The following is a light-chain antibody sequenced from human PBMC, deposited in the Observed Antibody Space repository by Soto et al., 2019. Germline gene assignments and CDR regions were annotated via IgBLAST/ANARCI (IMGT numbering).Light chain of an antibody. CDR2: TVS. Sequence: DIRLTQSQSFLSASVGDRVTITCRASQGIGNNLAWYQGKPGKAPKLLIYTVSTLQSGVPSRFSGSGSGTEFSLTISSLQAEDFATYYCQQLNNYPITFGQGTRLEIK. CDR3: QQLNNYPIT. V-gene: IGKV1-9*01. CDR1: QGIGNN. J-gene: IGKJ5*01.